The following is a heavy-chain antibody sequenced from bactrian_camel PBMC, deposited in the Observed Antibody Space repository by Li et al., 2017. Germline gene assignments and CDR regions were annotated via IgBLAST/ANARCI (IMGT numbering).Heavy chain of an antibody. CDR3: AAKGGGYCGTDSPEIFAS. V-gene: IGHV3S26*01. CDR1: GSTASRVC. Sequence: HVQLVESGGGSVEIGGSLRLSCTASGSTASRVCVAWFRQAPGKEREGVAHIIRDGRTGYADSMKGRVTISQDNAKNNVYLEMNSLVTDDTAMYYCAAKGGGYCGTDSPEIFASWGQGTQVTV. J-gene: IGHJ4*01. CDR2: HIIRDGRT. D-gene: IGHD2*01.